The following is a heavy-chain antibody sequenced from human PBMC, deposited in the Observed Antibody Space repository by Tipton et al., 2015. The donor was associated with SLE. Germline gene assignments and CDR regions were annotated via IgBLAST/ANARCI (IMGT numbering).Heavy chain of an antibody. Sequence: SLRLSCAASGFTFDDYAMHWVRQAPGKGLEWVSGISWNSGSIGYADSVKGRFTISRDNAKNSLYLQMNSLRAEDTAVYYCAGRRLIIFGHGMDVWGQGTTVTVSS. CDR1: GFTFDDYA. CDR2: ISWNSGSI. V-gene: IGHV3-9*01. D-gene: IGHD3-16*01. CDR3: AGRRLIIFGHGMDV. J-gene: IGHJ6*02.